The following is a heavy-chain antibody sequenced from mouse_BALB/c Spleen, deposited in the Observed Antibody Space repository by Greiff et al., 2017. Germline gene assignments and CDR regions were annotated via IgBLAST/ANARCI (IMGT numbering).Heavy chain of an antibody. CDR1: GFSLTSYG. Sequence: VKLQESGPGLVAPSQSLSITCTVSGFSLTSYGVHWVRQPPGKGLEWLGVIWAGGSTNYNSALMSRLSISKDNSKSQVFLKMNSLQTDDTAMYYCARGSMITTGFAYWGQGTLVTVSA. D-gene: IGHD2-4*01. J-gene: IGHJ3*01. CDR3: ARGSMITTGFAY. V-gene: IGHV2-9*02. CDR2: IWAGGST.